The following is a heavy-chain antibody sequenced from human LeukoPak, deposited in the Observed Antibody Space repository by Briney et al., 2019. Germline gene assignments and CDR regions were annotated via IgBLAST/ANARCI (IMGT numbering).Heavy chain of an antibody. CDR3: ARDENDALDY. J-gene: IGHJ4*02. D-gene: IGHD1-1*01. Sequence: GGSLRLSCAASGFTFSSYAMHWVRQAPGKGLGWVAVISYDGSNKYYADSVKGRFTISRDNSKNTLYLQMNSLRAEDTAVYYCARDENDALDYWGQGALVTVSS. CDR1: GFTFSSYA. CDR2: ISYDGSNK. V-gene: IGHV3-30-3*01.